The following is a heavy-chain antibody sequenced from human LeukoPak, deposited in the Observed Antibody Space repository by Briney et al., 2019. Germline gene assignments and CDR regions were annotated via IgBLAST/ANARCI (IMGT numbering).Heavy chain of an antibody. CDR2: ISYRVST. Sequence: SETLSLTCTVSGDSFSSHYWTWIRQPPGKGLEWIGYISYRVSTNHNPSLKSRVTISIDTSKNQFSLRMSSVTAADTAVYYCARDLVTVTKGFDIWGQGTMVSVSS. CDR1: GDSFSSHY. CDR3: ARDLVTVTKGFDI. D-gene: IGHD4-17*01. V-gene: IGHV4-59*11. J-gene: IGHJ3*02.